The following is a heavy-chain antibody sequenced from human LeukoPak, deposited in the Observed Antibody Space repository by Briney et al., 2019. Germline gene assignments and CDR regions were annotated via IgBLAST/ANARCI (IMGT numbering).Heavy chain of an antibody. Sequence: GASVKVSCKASGGTFSSYAFSWVRQAPGQGLEWMGGIIPVFGTANYAQKFQGRVTITADKSTSTAYMELSSLRSEDTAVYYCAVSLGSSGYYWGQGTLVTVSS. CDR3: AVSLGSSGYY. J-gene: IGHJ4*02. V-gene: IGHV1-69*06. CDR1: GGTFSSYA. CDR2: IIPVFGTA. D-gene: IGHD3-22*01.